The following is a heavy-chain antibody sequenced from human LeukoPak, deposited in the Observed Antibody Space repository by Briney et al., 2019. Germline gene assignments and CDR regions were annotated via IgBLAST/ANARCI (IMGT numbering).Heavy chain of an antibody. Sequence: PSETLSLTCTVSGGSISCGSYYWSWIRQPAGKGLEWIGRIYTSGSTNYNPSLKSRVTISVDTSKNQFSLKLSSVTAADTAVYYCARGGAREQLPQDYWGQGTLVTVSS. CDR3: ARGGAREQLPQDY. CDR2: IYTSGST. D-gene: IGHD1-26*01. V-gene: IGHV4-61*02. J-gene: IGHJ4*02. CDR1: GGSISCGSYY.